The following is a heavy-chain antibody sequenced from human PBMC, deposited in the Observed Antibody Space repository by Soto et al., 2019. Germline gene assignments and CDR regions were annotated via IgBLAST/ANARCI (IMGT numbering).Heavy chain of an antibody. V-gene: IGHV4-59*01. CDR3: ARLPWAGYGGIFDP. Sequence: LETLSLTCTVSGGSISSYYWSWIRQPPGKGLQWIGYIYYSGSTNYNPSLKSRVTISVDTSKNQFSLKLSSVTAADTAVYYCARLPWAGYGGIFDPWGQGTLVTVSS. D-gene: IGHD4-17*01. J-gene: IGHJ5*02. CDR2: IYYSGST. CDR1: GGSISSYY.